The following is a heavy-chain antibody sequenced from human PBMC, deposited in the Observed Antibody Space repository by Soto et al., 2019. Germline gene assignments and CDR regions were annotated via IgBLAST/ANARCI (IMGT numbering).Heavy chain of an antibody. CDR2: IYYSGST. CDR3: ARDEQMVRGVNWFDP. Sequence: SETLSLTCTVSGGSIISGGYYFICIRQRPGKGLEWIGYIYYSGSTYYNPSLKSRVTISVDTSKNQFSLKLSSVTAADTAVYYCARDEQMVRGVNWFDPWGQGTLVTVSS. CDR1: GGSIISGGYY. J-gene: IGHJ5*02. D-gene: IGHD3-10*01. V-gene: IGHV4-31*03.